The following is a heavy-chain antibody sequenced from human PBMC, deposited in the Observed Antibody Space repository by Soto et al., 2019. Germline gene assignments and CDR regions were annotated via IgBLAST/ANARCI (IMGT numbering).Heavy chain of an antibody. CDR2: IYWDDDK. Sequence: QITLKESGPTLVKPTQTLTLTCTFSGFSLTTRGVGVGWIRQPPGKALECLALIYWDDDKRSSPSLQSRLSITKDTSKNQVVLTITNVDPVDTATYYCAHIPHYYQYDWFDPWGQGTLVSVSS. V-gene: IGHV2-5*02. CDR3: AHIPHYYQYDWFDP. CDR1: GFSLTTRGVG. J-gene: IGHJ5*02. D-gene: IGHD3-16*01.